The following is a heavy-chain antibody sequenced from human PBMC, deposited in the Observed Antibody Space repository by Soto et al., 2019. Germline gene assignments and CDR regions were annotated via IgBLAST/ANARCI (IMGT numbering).Heavy chain of an antibody. J-gene: IGHJ6*03. Sequence: EVQLVESGGGLVKPGGSLRLSCAASGVTFSSFSFNWVRQAPGKGLEWVSFILSSGSSTYYADSVKGRFTISRDNAKNSLYLQMNSLKDEDTAVYYCVRGPGEQLVRRGFYYYYMDVWGKGTTVTVSS. CDR2: ILSSGSST. CDR1: GVTFSSFS. D-gene: IGHD6-6*01. V-gene: IGHV3-21*01. CDR3: VRGPGEQLVRRGFYYYYMDV.